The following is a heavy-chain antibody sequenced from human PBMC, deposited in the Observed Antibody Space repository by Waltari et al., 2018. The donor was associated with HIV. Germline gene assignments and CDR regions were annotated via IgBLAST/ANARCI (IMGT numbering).Heavy chain of an antibody. CDR1: GASISSSSYY. V-gene: IGHV4-39*01. CDR2: IYYSGTA. CDR3: ARLRFHSLYYFDS. J-gene: IGHJ4*02. Sequence: QLHLQESGPGLVKPSETLSLTCSVSGASISSSSYYWAWIRQPPGKGLEWIGAIYYSGTAYYNPSVKSRVSASLDASKYELSLKLTSVTATDTALYYCARLRFHSLYYFDSWGPGILVTVSS. D-gene: IGHD3-16*01.